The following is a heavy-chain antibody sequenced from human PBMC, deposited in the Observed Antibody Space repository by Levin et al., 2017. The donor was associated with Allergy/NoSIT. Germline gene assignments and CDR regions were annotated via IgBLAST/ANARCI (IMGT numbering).Heavy chain of an antibody. J-gene: IGHJ6*02. CDR2: ISYDGSNK. Sequence: GESLKISCAASGFTFSSYAMHWVRQAPGKGLEWVAVISYDGSNKYYADSVKGRFTISRDNSKNTLYLQMNSLRAEDTAVYYCAREEYSSSWLSPAYYYYYGMDVWGQGTTVTVSS. CDR1: GFTFSSYA. V-gene: IGHV3-30*04. D-gene: IGHD6-13*01. CDR3: AREEYSSSWLSPAYYYYYGMDV.